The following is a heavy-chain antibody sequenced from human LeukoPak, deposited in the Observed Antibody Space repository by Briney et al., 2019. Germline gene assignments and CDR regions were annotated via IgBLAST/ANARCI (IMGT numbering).Heavy chain of an antibody. CDR1: GFTFSSYW. Sequence: PGGSLRLSCAASGFTFSSYWMQWVRQVPGKGLVWVSRINIDGSTTNYADSVKGRYTISRDNAKNTLSLQMNSLRAEDTAVYYCAGRDSARNPWAYWGQGTLVTVST. J-gene: IGHJ4*02. CDR3: AGRDSARNPWAY. D-gene: IGHD4-11*01. V-gene: IGHV3-74*01. CDR2: INIDGSTT.